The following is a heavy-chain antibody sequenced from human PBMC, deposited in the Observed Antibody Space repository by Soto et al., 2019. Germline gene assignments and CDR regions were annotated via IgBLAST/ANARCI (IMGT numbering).Heavy chain of an antibody. CDR1: GGTFSNYP. CDR2: IIPMFGTP. V-gene: IGHV1-69*01. D-gene: IGHD6-6*01. Sequence: QVQLVQSGADVKKPGSSVKVSCKASGGTFSNYPINWVRLAPGQGLAWMGGIIPMFGTPNYAQKFQGRVTIPADESTSTACLGLSSLSSEDTAVYYCARSRLAARPDFSGDIITYYLYGLDVWGQGTTVTVSS. J-gene: IGHJ6*02. CDR3: ARSRLAARPDFSGDIITYYLYGLDV.